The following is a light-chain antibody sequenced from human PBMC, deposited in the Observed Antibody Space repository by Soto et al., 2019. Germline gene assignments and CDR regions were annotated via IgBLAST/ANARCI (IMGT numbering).Light chain of an antibody. V-gene: IGKV3-20*01. CDR3: QQYAVSPPS. CDR2: GAS. J-gene: IGKJ1*01. Sequence: EIVLTQSPGTLSLSPGERATLSCRASQSVSARYAAWYQRKPGQAPRLLIYGASNRATDIPVRFSASGSGTDFTLTITRLESEDFAVYICQQYAVSPPSFGLGTKVEFK. CDR1: QSVSARY.